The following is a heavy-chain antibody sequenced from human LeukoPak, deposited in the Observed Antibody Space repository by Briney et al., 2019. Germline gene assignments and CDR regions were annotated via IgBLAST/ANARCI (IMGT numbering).Heavy chain of an antibody. CDR3: ARRYCSSTSCYNFDY. D-gene: IGHD2-2*01. CDR2: ISSSSSYI. J-gene: IGHJ4*02. V-gene: IGHV3-21*01. Sequence: GGSLRLSCAASRFTFSSYSMNWVSQAPGKGLEWVSSISSSSSYIYYADSVKGRFTISRDNAKNSLYLQMNSLRAEDTAVYYCARRYCSSTSCYNFDYWGQGTLVTVSS. CDR1: RFTFSSYS.